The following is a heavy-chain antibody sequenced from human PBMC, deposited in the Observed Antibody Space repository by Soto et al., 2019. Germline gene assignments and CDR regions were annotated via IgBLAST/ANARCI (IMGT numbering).Heavy chain of an antibody. CDR3: ARDSKRGYSGYDKLDY. V-gene: IGHV4-61*01. CDR2: IYYSGST. Sequence: PSDNLSLTCTVSCGSVSSGSYYWSWIRQPPGKGLEWIGYIYYSGSTNYNPSLKSRVTISVDTSKNQFSLKLTSVTAADTAVYYCARDSKRGYSGYDKLDYWGQGTLVTGSS. CDR1: CGSVSSGSYY. J-gene: IGHJ4*02. D-gene: IGHD5-12*01.